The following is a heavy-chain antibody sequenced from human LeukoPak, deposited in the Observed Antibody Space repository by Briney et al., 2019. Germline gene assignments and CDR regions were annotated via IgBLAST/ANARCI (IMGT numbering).Heavy chain of an antibody. CDR1: GYTFTSYA. Sequence: ASVKVSCKASGYTFTSYAMHWVRQAPGQGLEWMGWISAYNGNTNYAQKLQGRVTMTTDTSTSTAYMELRSLRSDDTAVYYCARDAHEGRYYDILTGYEHNWFDPWGQGTLVTVSS. D-gene: IGHD3-9*01. CDR3: ARDAHEGRYYDILTGYEHNWFDP. V-gene: IGHV1-18*01. J-gene: IGHJ5*02. CDR2: ISAYNGNT.